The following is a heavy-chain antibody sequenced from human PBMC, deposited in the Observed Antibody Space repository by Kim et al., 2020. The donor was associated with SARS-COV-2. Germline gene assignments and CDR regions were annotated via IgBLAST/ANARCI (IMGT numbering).Heavy chain of an antibody. J-gene: IGHJ6*02. CDR3: ARDRGHSYGMDA. Sequence: YADSVKGRFTIPRDYARNSLSLQMHSLRVEDTAVYYCARDRGHSYGMDAWGQGTTVIVSS. D-gene: IGHD3-10*01. V-gene: IGHV3-21*01.